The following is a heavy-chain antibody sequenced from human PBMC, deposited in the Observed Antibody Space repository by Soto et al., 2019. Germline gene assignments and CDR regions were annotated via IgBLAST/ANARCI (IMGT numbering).Heavy chain of an antibody. J-gene: IGHJ4*02. Sequence: GGSLRLSCAASAFTFSAYSLNWVRQAPGKGLEWVSYISGSSSTIYYADSVKGRFTISRDNAKNSLYLQMSSLGAEDTAVYYCARDSSPGPVDYWGQGTLVTVSS. D-gene: IGHD6-6*01. V-gene: IGHV3-48*01. CDR3: ARDSSPGPVDY. CDR2: ISGSSSTI. CDR1: AFTFSAYS.